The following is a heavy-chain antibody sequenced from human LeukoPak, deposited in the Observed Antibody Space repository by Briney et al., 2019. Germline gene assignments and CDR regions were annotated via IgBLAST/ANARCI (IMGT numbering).Heavy chain of an antibody. D-gene: IGHD3-9*01. J-gene: IGHJ4*02. Sequence: GGSLRLSGAASGFTSSSYGMHWVRQAPGKGLEWVAVISYDGSNKYYADSVKGRFTISRDNSKNTLYLQMNSLRAEDTAVYYCARGGLYDILTGYYKRGLYYWGQGTLVTVSS. CDR1: GFTSSSYG. CDR2: ISYDGSNK. CDR3: ARGGLYDILTGYYKRGLYY. V-gene: IGHV3-30*06.